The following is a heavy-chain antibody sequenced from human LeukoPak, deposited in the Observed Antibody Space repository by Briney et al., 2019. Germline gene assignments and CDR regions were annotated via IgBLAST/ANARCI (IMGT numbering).Heavy chain of an antibody. CDR1: GITFSSYT. CDR3: ARLYGSERNI. CDR2: ISGSSSFI. V-gene: IGHV3-21*01. Sequence: GGSLRLSCATSGITFSSYTMNWVRQAPGKGLEWVSSISGSSSFIYYADSVKGRFTISRDNAKNSLYLQMNSLRAEDTAVYYCARLYGSERNIWGQGTMVTVSS. D-gene: IGHD3-10*01. J-gene: IGHJ3*02.